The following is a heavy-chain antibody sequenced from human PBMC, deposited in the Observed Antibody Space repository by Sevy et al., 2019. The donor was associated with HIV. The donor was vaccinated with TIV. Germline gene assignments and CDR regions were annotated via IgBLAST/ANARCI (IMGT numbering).Heavy chain of an antibody. CDR1: GFTFSSYG. V-gene: IGHV3-33*01. J-gene: IGHJ4*02. CDR3: ARDRGYCTGGSYYSAFDY. D-gene: IGHD2-15*01. Sequence: GGSLRLSCAASGFTFSSYGMHWVRQAPGKGLEWVAVIWYDGSNKYYADSVKGRFTISRDNSKNTLYLQMNSLRAEDTAVYYCARDRGYCTGGSYYSAFDYWGQGTLVTVSS. CDR2: IWYDGSNK.